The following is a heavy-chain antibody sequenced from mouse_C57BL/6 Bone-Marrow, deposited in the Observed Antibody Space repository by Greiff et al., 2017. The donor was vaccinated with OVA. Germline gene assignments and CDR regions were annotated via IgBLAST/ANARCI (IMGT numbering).Heavy chain of an antibody. J-gene: IGHJ1*03. CDR2: IWSGGST. Sequence: QVQLQQSGPGLVQPSQSLSITCTVSGFSLTSYGVHWVRQSPGKGLEWLGVIWSGGSTDYNAAFISRLSISKDNSKSQVFFRMNRLQADDTAIYYCARKGGVYYDYVDWYFDVWGTGTTVTVAS. CDR1: GFSLTSYG. V-gene: IGHV2-2*01. D-gene: IGHD2-4*01. CDR3: ARKGGVYYDYVDWYFDV.